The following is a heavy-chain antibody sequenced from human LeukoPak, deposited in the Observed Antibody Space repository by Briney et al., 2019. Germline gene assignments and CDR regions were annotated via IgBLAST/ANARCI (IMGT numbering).Heavy chain of an antibody. V-gene: IGHV3-7*01. CDR2: IKQDGSEK. Sequence: GGSLRLSCAASGFTFRSYWMRWVRQAPGKGLEWVANIKQDGSEKYYVDSVKGRFTISRDNAKKSLYLQMNSLRAEDTAIYYCARDGAPFDFWGQGTLVTVSS. D-gene: IGHD4-17*01. CDR3: ARDGAPFDF. CDR1: GFTFRSYW. J-gene: IGHJ4*02.